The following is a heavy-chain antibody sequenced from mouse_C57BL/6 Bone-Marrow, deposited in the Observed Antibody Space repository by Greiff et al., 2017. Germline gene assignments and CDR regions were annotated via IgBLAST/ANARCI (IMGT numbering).Heavy chain of an antibody. D-gene: IGHD2-3*01. V-gene: IGHV1-55*01. CDR3: ARDGYYGNY. Sequence: QVQLKESGAELVKPGASVKMSCKASGYTFTSYWITWVKQRPGQGLEWIGDIYPGSGSTNYNEKFKSKATLTVDTSSSTAYMQLSSLTSEDSAVYYCARDGYYGNYWGQGTTLTVSS. CDR2: IYPGSGST. CDR1: GYTFTSYW. J-gene: IGHJ2*01.